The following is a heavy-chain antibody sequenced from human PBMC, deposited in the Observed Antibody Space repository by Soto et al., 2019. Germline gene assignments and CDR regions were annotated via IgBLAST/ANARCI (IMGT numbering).Heavy chain of an antibody. Sequence: QVQLVESGGGVVQPGRSLRLSCAASGLTLSDLHIHWVRQAPGQGLEWVASTSYNAIDKFYADSVKGRFTISRDTSKNTVSLQMNSLRGADTAVYYCATEGLGLLDAMDVWGQGTTVTVSS. CDR2: TSYNAIDK. D-gene: IGHD1-7*01. J-gene: IGHJ6*02. V-gene: IGHV3-30-3*01. CDR3: ATEGLGLLDAMDV. CDR1: GLTLSDLH.